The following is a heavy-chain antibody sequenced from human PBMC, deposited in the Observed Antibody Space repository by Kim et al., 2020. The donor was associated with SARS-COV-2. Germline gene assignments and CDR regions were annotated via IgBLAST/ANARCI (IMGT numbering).Heavy chain of an antibody. V-gene: IGHV3-15*01. CDR3: TTDGQVGAANYFDY. J-gene: IGHJ4*02. CDR1: GFTFSNAW. D-gene: IGHD1-26*01. CDR2: IKSKTDGGTT. Sequence: GGSLRLSCAASGFTFSNAWMSWVRQAPGKGLEWVGRIKSKTDGGTTDYAAPVKGRFTISRDDSKNTLYLQMNSLKTEDTAVYYCTTDGQVGAANYFDYWGQGTLVTVSS.